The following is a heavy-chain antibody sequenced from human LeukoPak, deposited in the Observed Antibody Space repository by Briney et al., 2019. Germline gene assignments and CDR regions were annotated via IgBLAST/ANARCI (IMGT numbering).Heavy chain of an antibody. CDR2: IYPGDSDT. CDR3: ARGLARYGNAEYFQH. Sequence: GESLKISCKGSGYSFTSYWIGWVRQMPGKGLEWMGIIYPGDSDTRYSPSFQGQVTISADKSISTAYLQWSSLKASDTAMHYCARGLARYGNAEYFQHWGQGTLVTVSS. J-gene: IGHJ1*01. CDR1: GYSFTSYW. V-gene: IGHV5-51*01. D-gene: IGHD3-16*01.